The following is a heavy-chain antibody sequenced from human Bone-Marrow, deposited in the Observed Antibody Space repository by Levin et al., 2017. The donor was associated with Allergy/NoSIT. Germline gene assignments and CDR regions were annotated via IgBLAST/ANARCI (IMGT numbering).Heavy chain of an antibody. Sequence: GGSLRLSCAASGFTFSSYAMSWVRQAPGKGLEWVSAISGSGGSTYYADSVKGRFTISRDNSKNTLYLQMNSLRAEDTAVYYCAKDFPPLITIFGVVITYYYYGMDVWGQGTTVTVSS. J-gene: IGHJ6*02. V-gene: IGHV3-23*01. CDR3: AKDFPPLITIFGVVITYYYYGMDV. CDR1: GFTFSSYA. CDR2: ISGSGGST. D-gene: IGHD3-3*01.